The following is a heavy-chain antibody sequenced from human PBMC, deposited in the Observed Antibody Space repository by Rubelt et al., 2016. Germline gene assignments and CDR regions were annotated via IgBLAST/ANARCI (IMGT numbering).Heavy chain of an antibody. CDR2: ISGSGDST. CDR3: AKGGVGWNYYHY. D-gene: IGHD6-19*01. V-gene: IGHV3-23*01. CDR1: GFTFSSYA. Sequence: EVQLLESGGGLVQPGGSLRLSCAASGFTFSSYAMSWVRQAPGKGLEWVSAISGSGDSTYYADSVKGRFTISRDNSKNTLNRQMNSLRAEDTAVYYCAKGGVGWNYYHYWGQGTLVTVSS. J-gene: IGHJ4*02.